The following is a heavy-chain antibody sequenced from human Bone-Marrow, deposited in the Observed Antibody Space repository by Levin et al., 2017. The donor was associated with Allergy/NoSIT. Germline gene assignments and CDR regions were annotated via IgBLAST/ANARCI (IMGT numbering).Heavy chain of an antibody. J-gene: IGHJ4*02. D-gene: IGHD1-14*01. CDR2: ISSSSSYI. Sequence: GGSLRLSCAASGFTFSSYSMNWVRQAPGKGLEWVSSISSSSSYIYYADSVKGRFTISRDNAKNSLYLQMNSLRAEDTAVYYCARDPLGNRANYFDYWGQGTLVTVSS. V-gene: IGHV3-21*01. CDR3: ARDPLGNRANYFDY. CDR1: GFTFSSYS.